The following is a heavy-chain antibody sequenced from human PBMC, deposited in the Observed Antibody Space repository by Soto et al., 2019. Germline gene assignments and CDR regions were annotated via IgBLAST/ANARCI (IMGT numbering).Heavy chain of an antibody. D-gene: IGHD6-19*01. CDR3: AKGTVAGTYYYYYYGMDV. J-gene: IGHJ6*02. CDR1: GFTFDDYA. V-gene: IGHV3-9*01. Sequence: EVQLVESGGGLVQPGRSLRLSCAASGFTFDDYAMHWVRQAPGKGLEWVSGLSWNSGSIGYADSVKGRFTISRDNAKNSLYLQMNSLRAEDTALYYCAKGTVAGTYYYYYYGMDVWGQGTTVTVSS. CDR2: LSWNSGSI.